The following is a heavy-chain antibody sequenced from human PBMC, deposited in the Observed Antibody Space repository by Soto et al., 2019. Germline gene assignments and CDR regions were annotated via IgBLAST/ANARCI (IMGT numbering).Heavy chain of an antibody. D-gene: IGHD6-13*01. CDR1: GGSFSWYY. V-gene: IGHV4-34*01. J-gene: IGHJ6*02. CDR2: INHSGST. Sequence: PSATLSLTWAVYGGSFSWYYWSWIRQPPGKGLEWIGEINHSGSTNYDPSLKSRVTISVDTSKNQFSLKLSSVTAADTAVYYCARGGYAVIAAAGSPGGYYYGMDVWGQGTTVTFSS. CDR3: ARGGYAVIAAAGSPGGYYYGMDV.